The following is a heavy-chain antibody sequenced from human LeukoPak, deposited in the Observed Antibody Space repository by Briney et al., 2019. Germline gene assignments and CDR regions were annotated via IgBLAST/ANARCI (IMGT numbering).Heavy chain of an antibody. Sequence: GGSLRLSCAASGFTLDDYAMHWVRQAPGKGLEWVSGISWNSGSIGYADSVKGRFTISRDNAKNSLYLQMNSLRAEDTALYYCAKDSLWFGESPGGSINWGQGTLVTVSS. CDR3: AKDSLWFGESPGGSIN. CDR1: GFTLDDYA. J-gene: IGHJ4*02. CDR2: ISWNSGSI. D-gene: IGHD3-10*01. V-gene: IGHV3-9*01.